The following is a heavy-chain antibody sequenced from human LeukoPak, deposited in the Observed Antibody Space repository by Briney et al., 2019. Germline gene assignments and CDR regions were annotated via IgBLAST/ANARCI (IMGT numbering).Heavy chain of an antibody. Sequence: SETLSLTCTVSGGSINFYYWSWIRQPPGKGLEWIGYIYYSGSTNYNPSLKSRVTISVDTSKNQFSLKLSSVTAADTAVYYCARDRGDYYDSRNGMDVWGQGTTVTVSS. CDR1: GGSINFYY. V-gene: IGHV4-59*01. CDR3: ARDRGDYYDSRNGMDV. CDR2: IYYSGST. D-gene: IGHD3-22*01. J-gene: IGHJ6*02.